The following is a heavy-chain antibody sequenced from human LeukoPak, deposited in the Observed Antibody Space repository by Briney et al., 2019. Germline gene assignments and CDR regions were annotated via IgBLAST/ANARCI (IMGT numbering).Heavy chain of an antibody. V-gene: IGHV4-59*01. CDR1: GGSISSYS. J-gene: IGHJ4*02. D-gene: IGHD6-13*01. CDR3: ARADNSWSPFDY. Sequence: SETLSLTCTVSGGSISSYSWSWIRQPPGKGLEWIGYIYYSGSTGSINYNPSLKSRVTISVDTSKNQFSLKLTSVTAADTAVYYGARADNSWSPFDYWGQGTLVTVSS. CDR2: IYYSGSTGSI.